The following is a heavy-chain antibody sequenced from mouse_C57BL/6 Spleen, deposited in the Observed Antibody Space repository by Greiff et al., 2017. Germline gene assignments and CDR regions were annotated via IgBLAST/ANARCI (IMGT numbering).Heavy chain of an antibody. CDR1: GYTFTSYW. D-gene: IGHD3-2*02. J-gene: IGHJ2*01. V-gene: IGHV1-61*01. Sequence: QVQLQQPGAELVRPGSSVKLSCKASGYTFTSYWLDWVKQRPGQGLEWIGNIYPSDSETHYNQKFKDKATLTVDKSSSTAYMQLSSLTSEDSAVYYCARGSSGYGGYWGQGTTLTVSS. CDR2: IYPSDSET. CDR3: ARGSSGYGGY.